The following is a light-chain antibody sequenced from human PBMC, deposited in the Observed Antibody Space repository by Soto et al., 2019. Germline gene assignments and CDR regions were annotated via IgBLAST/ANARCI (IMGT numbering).Light chain of an antibody. CDR1: QGISSA. J-gene: IGKJ4*01. CDR2: DAS. CDR3: QQFNNYPPLT. Sequence: AIQLTQSPSSLSASVGDRVTITCRASQGISSALAWYQQKPGKAPKLLIYDASSLESGVPSRFIGSGSGTDFTLTIISLQPEDFATYYCQQFNNYPPLTFGGGTKVEIK. V-gene: IGKV1D-13*01.